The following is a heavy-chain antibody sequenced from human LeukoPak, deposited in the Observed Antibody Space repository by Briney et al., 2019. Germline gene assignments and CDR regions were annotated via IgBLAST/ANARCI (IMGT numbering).Heavy chain of an antibody. D-gene: IGHD5-24*01. CDR3: AGGYNWEDY. J-gene: IGHJ4*02. Sequence: GGSLRLSCAASGFSFSSYGMHWVRQAPGKGLAWVAFIRYDGSNKYYADSVKGRFAISRDNSKNTLYLQVNSLRAEDTAVYYCAGGYNWEDYWGQGTLVTVSS. CDR1: GFSFSSYG. CDR2: IRYDGSNK. V-gene: IGHV3-30*02.